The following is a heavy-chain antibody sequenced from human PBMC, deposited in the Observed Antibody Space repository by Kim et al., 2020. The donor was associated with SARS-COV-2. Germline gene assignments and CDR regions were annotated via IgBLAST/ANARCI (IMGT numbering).Heavy chain of an antibody. CDR3: ARTKVGATYRWFDP. V-gene: IGHV4-39*01. Sequence: NPSLKSRVTISIDTSKNQFSLKLISVTAADTAVYYCARTKVGATYRWFDPWGQGTLVTVSS. J-gene: IGHJ5*02. D-gene: IGHD1-26*01.